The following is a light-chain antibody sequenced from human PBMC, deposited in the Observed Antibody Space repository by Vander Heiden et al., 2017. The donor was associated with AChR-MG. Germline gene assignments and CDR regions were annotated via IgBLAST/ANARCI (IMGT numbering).Light chain of an antibody. CDR2: GNS. CDR1: SYNIGSRYD. CDR3: QSYDSSLSTWV. J-gene: IGLJ3*02. Sequence: QSVLTQPPSLSGAPGQRVTISCTGSSYNIGSRYDVQCYQQLPGTAPKHLMYGNSNRPSGVPDRFSGSKSGTSASLAITGLQAEDEADYYCQSYDSSLSTWVFGGGTKLTVL. V-gene: IGLV1-40*01.